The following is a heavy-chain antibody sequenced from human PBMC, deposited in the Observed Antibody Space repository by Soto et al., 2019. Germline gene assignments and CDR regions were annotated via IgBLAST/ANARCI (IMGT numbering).Heavy chain of an antibody. V-gene: IGHV3-7*03. CDR3: ARVLPGGGYPHDYFDY. CDR2: IKQDGSEK. CDR1: GFTFSSYW. Sequence: EVQLVESGGGLVQPGGSLRLSCADSGFTFSSYWMSWVRQAPGKGLEWVANIKQDGSEKYYVDSVKGRFTISRDNAKNSLSLQITSSRSDDTASHYCARVLPGGGYPHDYFDYSGQGTLVTVSS. J-gene: IGHJ4*02. D-gene: IGHD2-15*01.